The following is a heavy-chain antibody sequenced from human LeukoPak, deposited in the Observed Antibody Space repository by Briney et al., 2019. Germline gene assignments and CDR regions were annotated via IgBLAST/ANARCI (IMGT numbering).Heavy chain of an antibody. CDR3: ARGAHYHDSSEGYDY. CDR2: INPNSGGT. D-gene: IGHD3-22*01. Sequence: GASMKVSCKAPGYTFTVYYMHWVRQAPGQGLEWMGGINPNSGGTNYAQKFQGRVTMTRDTSISTAYMEVSRLRSDDTAVYYCARGAHYHDSSEGYDYWGQGTLVTVSS. CDR1: GYTFTVYY. V-gene: IGHV1-2*02. J-gene: IGHJ4*02.